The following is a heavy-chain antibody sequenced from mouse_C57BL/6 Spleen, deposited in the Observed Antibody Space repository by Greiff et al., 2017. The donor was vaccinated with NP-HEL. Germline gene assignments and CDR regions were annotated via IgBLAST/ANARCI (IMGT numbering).Heavy chain of an antibody. CDR2: IDPSDSYT. Sequence: VQLQQSGAELVMPGASVKLSCKASGYTFTSYWMHWVKQRPGQGLEWIGEIDPSDSYTNYNQKFKGKSTLTVDKSSSTAYMQLSSLTSEDSAVYDCARAGGNHGWFAYWGQGTLVTVSA. CDR3: ARAGGNHGWFAY. V-gene: IGHV1-69*01. J-gene: IGHJ3*01. CDR1: GYTFTSYW. D-gene: IGHD2-1*01.